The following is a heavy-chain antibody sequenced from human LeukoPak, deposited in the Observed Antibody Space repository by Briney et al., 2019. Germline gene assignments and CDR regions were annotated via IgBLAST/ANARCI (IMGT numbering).Heavy chain of an antibody. CDR2: IWYDGSNK. Sequence: GGSLRLSCAASGFTFSSYGMHWVRQAPGKGLEWVALIWYDGSNKYYTDSVKGRLTISRDNSKNTLYLQMNSLRAEDTAVYYCARGTYSYGSPYYFDYWGQGTLVTVSS. D-gene: IGHD5-18*01. V-gene: IGHV3-33*01. CDR1: GFTFSSYG. CDR3: ARGTYSYGSPYYFDY. J-gene: IGHJ4*02.